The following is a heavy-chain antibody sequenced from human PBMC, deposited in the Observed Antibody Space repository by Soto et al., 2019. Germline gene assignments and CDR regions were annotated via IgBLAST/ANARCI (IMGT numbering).Heavy chain of an antibody. CDR1: GASISSGGYY. D-gene: IGHD3-9*01. CDR2: IYYSGST. CDR3: ARVRTYYDILTGSPYYYYGMDV. V-gene: IGHV4-31*03. Sequence: SETLSLTCTVSGASISSGGYYWSWIRQHPGKGLEWIGYIYYSGSTYYNPSLKSRVTISVDTSKNQFSLKLSSVTAADTAVYYCARVRTYYDILTGSPYYYYGMDVWGQGTTVTVSS. J-gene: IGHJ6*02.